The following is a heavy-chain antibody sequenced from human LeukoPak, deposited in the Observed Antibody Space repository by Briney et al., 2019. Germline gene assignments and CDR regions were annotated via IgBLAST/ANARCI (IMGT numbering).Heavy chain of an antibody. V-gene: IGHV3-21*01. D-gene: IGHD3-10*01. CDR2: ISSSCSYI. CDR1: GFTFSSYN. Sequence: GGSLRLSCAASGFTFSSYNMNWVRQAPGKGLEWGSSISSSCSYIYYAHSVEGRFTISRDNAKNSLYLQMNSLRAEDTAVYYCARAYGSGSYYPDYWGQGTLVTVSS. CDR3: ARAYGSGSYYPDY. J-gene: IGHJ4*02.